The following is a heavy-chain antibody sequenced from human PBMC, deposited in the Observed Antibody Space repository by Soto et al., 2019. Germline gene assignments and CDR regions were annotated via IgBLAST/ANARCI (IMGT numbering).Heavy chain of an antibody. D-gene: IGHD2-21*01. CDR2: SYYRGST. V-gene: IGHV4-31*03. CDR3: ARTVRGVVVNAMEYYFDH. CDR1: GGSISSGGYY. Sequence: QVQLQESGPGLVKPSQTLSLTCTVSGGSISSGGYYWSWIRQHPGKGLEWVGYSYYRGSTYYNPSLPRWVTTSVDASKNQFSLELSSVTAAATAVYYCARTVRGVVVNAMEYYFDHWGRGTLVTV. J-gene: IGHJ4*02.